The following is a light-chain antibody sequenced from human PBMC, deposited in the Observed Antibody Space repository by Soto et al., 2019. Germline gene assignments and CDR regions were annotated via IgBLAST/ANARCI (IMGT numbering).Light chain of an antibody. J-gene: IGKJ5*01. Sequence: DIQMTQSPSSLSASVGDRVTITCRASQTIYNYLNWYQQKPGKAPKLLIYTASSLQSGVPSRFSGSGSGTDFTLTISSLQPEDFATYYFQQSYSSPTFGQGTRLEIK. CDR1: QTIYNY. CDR3: QQSYSSPT. CDR2: TAS. V-gene: IGKV1-39*01.